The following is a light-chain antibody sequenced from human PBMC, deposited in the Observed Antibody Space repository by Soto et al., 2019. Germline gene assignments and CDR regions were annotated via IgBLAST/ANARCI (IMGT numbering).Light chain of an antibody. V-gene: IGKV3-20*01. Sequence: SSSGKRCTLLYMSSQNVNSNFLAWYQQKPGQAPRLLLSGASNRATGIPDRFSGSGSGTVLTLTISRLEPEDFAVYYCQQYGNSPRPFGQGTKVDIK. J-gene: IGKJ1*01. CDR2: GAS. CDR1: QNVNSNF. CDR3: QQYGNSPRP.